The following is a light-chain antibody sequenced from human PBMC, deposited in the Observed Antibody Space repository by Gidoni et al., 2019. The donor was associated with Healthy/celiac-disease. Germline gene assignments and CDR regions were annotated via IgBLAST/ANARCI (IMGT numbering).Light chain of an antibody. Sequence: TLSCRASQSVSSSYLAWYQQKPGQAPRLLIYGASSRATGIPDRFSGSVSGTDFTLTISRLEPEDFAVYYCQQYGSSRTFGPGTKVDIK. CDR3: QQYGSSRT. CDR1: QSVSSSY. V-gene: IGKV3-20*01. J-gene: IGKJ3*01. CDR2: GAS.